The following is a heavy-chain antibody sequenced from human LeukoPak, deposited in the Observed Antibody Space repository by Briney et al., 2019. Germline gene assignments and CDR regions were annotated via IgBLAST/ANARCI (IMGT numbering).Heavy chain of an antibody. J-gene: IGHJ3*02. CDR1: GFTFSSYS. Sequence: GGSLRLSCAASGFTFSSYSMNWVRQAPGKGLEWVSSLSSSSSYIDYADSVKGRFTISRDNAKNSLYLQMNSLRAEDTAVYYCARDRGYSYGSSDAFDIWGQGTMVTVSS. V-gene: IGHV3-21*01. CDR2: LSSSSSYI. CDR3: ARDRGYSYGSSDAFDI. D-gene: IGHD5-18*01.